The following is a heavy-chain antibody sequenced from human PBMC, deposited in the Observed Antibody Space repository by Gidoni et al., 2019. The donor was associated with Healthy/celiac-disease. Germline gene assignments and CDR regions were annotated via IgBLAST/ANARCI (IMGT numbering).Heavy chain of an antibody. CDR3: ARHGRVILSGNWFDP. V-gene: IGHV4-39*01. CDR1: GGSISSSSYY. D-gene: IGHD1-26*01. J-gene: IGHJ5*02. Sequence: QLQLQESGPGLVKPSETLSLTCTVSGGSISSSSYYWGWIRQPPGKGLEWIGSIYYSGSTYYNPSLKSRVTISVDTSKNQFSLKLSSVTAADTAVYYCARHGRVILSGNWFDPWGQGTLVTVSS. CDR2: IYYSGST.